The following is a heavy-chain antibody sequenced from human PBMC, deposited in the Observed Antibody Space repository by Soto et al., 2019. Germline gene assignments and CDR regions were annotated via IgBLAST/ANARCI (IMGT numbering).Heavy chain of an antibody. V-gene: IGHV3-30-3*01. CDR3: ARGPIGDAAMVTNYFDY. CDR2: LSYDGNNI. CDR1: GFTFSNYA. J-gene: IGHJ4*02. Sequence: QVQLVESGGGVVQPGRSLRLSCAASGFTFSNYAIHWVRQAPGKGLEWVAVLSYDGNNIHYADSVKGRFTVSRDNSKNTLFLQMGSLRAEDTALYYCARGPIGDAAMVTNYFDYWGQGTLVTVSS. D-gene: IGHD5-18*01.